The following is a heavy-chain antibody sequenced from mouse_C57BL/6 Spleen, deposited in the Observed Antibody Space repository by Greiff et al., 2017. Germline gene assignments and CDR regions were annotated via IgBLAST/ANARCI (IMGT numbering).Heavy chain of an antibody. CDR1: GYTFTSYW. J-gene: IGHJ2*01. CDR2: IYPSDSET. V-gene: IGHV1-61*01. D-gene: IGHD1-1*01. CDR3: ARGGDYYGRSYEYIDY. Sequence: HVQLQQPWAELVRPGSSVKLSCKASGYTFTSYWMDWVKQRPGQGLEWIGNIYPSDSETHYNQKFKDKATLTVDKSSSTAYMQLSSLTSENSAFYYGARGGDYYGRSYEYIDYWGQGTTLTVSS.